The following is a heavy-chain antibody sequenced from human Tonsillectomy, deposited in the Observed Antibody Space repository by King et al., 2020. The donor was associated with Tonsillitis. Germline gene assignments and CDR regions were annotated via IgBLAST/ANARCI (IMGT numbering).Heavy chain of an antibody. CDR2: IRSKAYGGTT. V-gene: IGHV3-49*04. CDR3: RPDYYDSSGYYFDY. Sequence: VQLVESGGGLVQPGRSLRLSCTASGFTFGDYALSWVRQAPGKGLEWVGFIRSKAYGGTTEYAASVKGRFTISRDDSKSIAYLQMNCLKTEDTAVYYCRPDYYDSSGYYFDYWGQGTLVTVSS. J-gene: IGHJ4*02. D-gene: IGHD3-22*01. CDR1: GFTFGDYA.